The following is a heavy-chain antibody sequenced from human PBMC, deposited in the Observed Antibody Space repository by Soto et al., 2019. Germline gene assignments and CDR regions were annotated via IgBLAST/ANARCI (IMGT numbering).Heavy chain of an antibody. CDR2: IYSGGST. CDR3: ARSQVLYYYGMDV. J-gene: IGHJ6*02. V-gene: IGHV3-53*01. Sequence: FTVSINYMSXVRQAPGKGLEWVSVIYSGGSTYYADSVKGRFTISRDNSKNTLYLQMNSLRAEDTAVYYCARSQVLYYYGMDVWGQGTTVTVSS. CDR1: FTVSINY.